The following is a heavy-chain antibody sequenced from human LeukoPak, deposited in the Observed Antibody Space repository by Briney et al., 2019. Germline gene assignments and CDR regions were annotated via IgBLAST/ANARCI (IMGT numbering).Heavy chain of an antibody. D-gene: IGHD3-10*01. V-gene: IGHV1-69*13. Sequence: GASVKVSCKASGGTFSSYAISWVRQAPGQGLEWMGGIIPIFGTANYAQKFQGRVTITADESTSTAYMELSSLRSEDTAVYYCARDRAYYGSGSYYYYMDVWGKGTTVTISS. J-gene: IGHJ6*03. CDR2: IIPIFGTA. CDR1: GGTFSSYA. CDR3: ARDRAYYGSGSYYYYMDV.